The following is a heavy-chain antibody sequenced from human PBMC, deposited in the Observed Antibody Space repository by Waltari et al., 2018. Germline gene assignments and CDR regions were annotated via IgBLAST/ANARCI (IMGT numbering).Heavy chain of an antibody. J-gene: IGHJ6*03. D-gene: IGHD3-3*01. V-gene: IGHV4-34*02. CDR3: ARVFGYYYYYMDV. CDR2: INDSGRT. Sequence: HVQLQQWGAGLLQPSETLSLTCAVSGGSLSGSHWTWIRQPPGKGLEWIGEINDSGRTTYNPSLESRVTVSIDTANNQFSLRVRSVTAADTAVYYCARVFGYYYYYMDVWGKGTTVTISS. CDR1: GGSLSGSH.